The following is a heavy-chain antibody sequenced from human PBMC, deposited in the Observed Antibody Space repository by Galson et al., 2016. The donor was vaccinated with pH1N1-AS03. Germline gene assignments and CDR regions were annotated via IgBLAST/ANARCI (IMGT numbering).Heavy chain of an antibody. D-gene: IGHD3-22*01. CDR2: IMPIFGTT. Sequence: SVKVSCKASGGIFNSHAFSWVRQAPGQGLEWMGGIMPIFGTTNYAQKFQGRVTISADKSSNTAYMEVSSLTSGDTAVYYCARHRNKGLLPLIDALDIWGQGTMVTVSS. CDR1: GGIFNSHA. V-gene: IGHV1-69*06. CDR3: ARHRNKGLLPLIDALDI. J-gene: IGHJ3*02.